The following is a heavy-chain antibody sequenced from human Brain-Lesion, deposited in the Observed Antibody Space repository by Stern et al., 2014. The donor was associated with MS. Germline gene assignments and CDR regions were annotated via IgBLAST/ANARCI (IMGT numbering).Heavy chain of an antibody. J-gene: IGHJ5*01. Sequence: EGQLGESGGGLVQPGGSLRLSCAASGFTFSNYWMHWVRQAPGKGLVWVSRVNNDGRRTSYADSVKGRFTMSRDNAKNTLYLQMNSLRVEDTAIYYCARGERWFDSWGQGTLVTVSS. V-gene: IGHV3-74*01. CDR1: GFTFSNYW. CDR2: VNNDGRRT. CDR3: ARGERWFDS.